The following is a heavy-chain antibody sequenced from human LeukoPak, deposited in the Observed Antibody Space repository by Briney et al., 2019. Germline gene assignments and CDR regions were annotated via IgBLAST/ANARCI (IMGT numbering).Heavy chain of an antibody. D-gene: IGHD3-10*01. J-gene: IGHJ4*02. CDR2: ISRNSGTI. V-gene: IGHV3-9*01. Sequence: PGRSLRLSCAGSGFTFDDYAMHWVRQPPGKGLEWVSTISRNSGTIGYVDSVKGRFTTSRDNARNSLYLQMNSLRPEDTALYYCVKVGGSGSYYPRWGQGTLVTVSS. CDR3: VKVGGSGSYYPR. CDR1: GFTFDDYA.